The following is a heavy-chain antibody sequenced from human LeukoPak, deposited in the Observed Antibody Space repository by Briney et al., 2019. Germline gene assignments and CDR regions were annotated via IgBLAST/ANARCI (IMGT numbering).Heavy chain of an antibody. Sequence: GGSLRLSCAASGFTFSSYWMHWVRQAPGKGLVWVSRINRDGSSTYYADSVKGRFTISKDNAKNTLYLQMNSLRAEDTGVYDCAREGDTVVNFDYWGQGTLVTVSS. J-gene: IGHJ4*02. V-gene: IGHV3-74*01. CDR2: INRDGSST. CDR1: GFTFSSYW. CDR3: AREGDTVVNFDY. D-gene: IGHD4-23*01.